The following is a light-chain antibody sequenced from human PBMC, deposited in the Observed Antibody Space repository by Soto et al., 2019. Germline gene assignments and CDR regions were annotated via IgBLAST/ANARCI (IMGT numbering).Light chain of an antibody. V-gene: IGKV3-15*01. CDR2: YAS. CDR3: QQYNNWPPIT. J-gene: IGKJ5*01. CDR1: QSVSNN. Sequence: EIMMTQSPATLSVSPGERATLSCRASQSVSNNLAWYQQKPGQAPRLLIYYASTRATGIPARFSGSGSGTEFTRTISSLQSEDCALYYCQQYNNWPPITFGQGTRLEIK.